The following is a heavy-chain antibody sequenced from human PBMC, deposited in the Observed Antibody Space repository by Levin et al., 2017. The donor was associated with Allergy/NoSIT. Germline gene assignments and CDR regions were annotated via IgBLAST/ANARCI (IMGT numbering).Heavy chain of an antibody. J-gene: IGHJ4*02. CDR3: ARAQWPGPYYFDY. Sequence: PSETLSLTCTVSGGSISDYYWTWIRQPAGKQLEWIGRIYNSASTNYNPSLKSRVTMSVDTSNNQFSLKLTSVTAADTAVYYCARAQWPGPYYFDYWGQGTLVTVSS. CDR1: GGSISDYY. CDR2: IYNSAST. D-gene: IGHD6-19*01. V-gene: IGHV4-4*07.